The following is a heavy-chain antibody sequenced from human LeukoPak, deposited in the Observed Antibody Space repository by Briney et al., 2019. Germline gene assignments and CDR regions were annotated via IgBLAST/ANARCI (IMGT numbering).Heavy chain of an antibody. CDR2: ISSTSSDI. D-gene: IGHD5-12*01. CDR1: GFAFETHT. V-gene: IGHV3-21*04. J-gene: IGHJ4*02. CDR3: AKGLFSGYDKYLDS. Sequence: PGGSLRLSCVASGFAFETHTMNWVRQAPGKGLEWVSFISSTSSDINYADSVRDRFTISRDNAKNSLFLQMDSLRVEDTAVYYCAKGLFSGYDKYLDSWGQGTLVTVSS.